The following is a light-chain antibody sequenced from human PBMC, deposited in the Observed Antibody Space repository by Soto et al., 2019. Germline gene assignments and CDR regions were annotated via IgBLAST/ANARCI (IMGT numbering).Light chain of an antibody. J-gene: IGKJ3*01. V-gene: IGKV3-20*01. CDR2: GAS. CDR3: QHYGISPPFP. CDR1: QSVSSSY. Sequence: IGLAPSPGTLSLSAGDGSTHTCRASQSVSSSYLAWYQQKPGQAPRLLIYGASSRATGIPDRFSGSGSGTDFTLTISSLVSEDLAVYYSQHYGISPPFPFAPGTKVDI.